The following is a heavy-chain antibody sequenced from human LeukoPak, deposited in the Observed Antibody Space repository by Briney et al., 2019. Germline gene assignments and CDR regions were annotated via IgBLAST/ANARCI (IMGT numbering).Heavy chain of an antibody. CDR3: ARHVRYYGLDV. D-gene: IGHD6-6*01. V-gene: IGHV4-30-2*01. J-gene: IGHJ6*02. Sequence: SQTLSLTCAVSGGAISSGGYAGSWVRQPPGGGLGWIGYIYHSGSTYYTPSLKSRVTISVDASKSQFSLKLSSVSAADTAVYYCARHVRYYGLDVWGQGTTVTVSS. CDR1: GGAISSGGYA. CDR2: IYHSGST.